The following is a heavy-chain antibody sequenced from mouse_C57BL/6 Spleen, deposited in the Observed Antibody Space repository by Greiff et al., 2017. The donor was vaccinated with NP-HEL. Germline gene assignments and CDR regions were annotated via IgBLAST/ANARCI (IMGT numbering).Heavy chain of an antibody. CDR1: GYTFTSYW. J-gene: IGHJ2*01. CDR3: ARQCIRGY. D-gene: IGHD1-1*01. Sequence: QVQLQQSGAELVKPGASVKLSCKASGYTFTSYWMQWVKQRPGQGLEWIGEIDPSDSYTNYNQKFKGKATLTVDTSSSTAYMQLSSLTSEDSAVYYCARQCIRGYWGQGTTLTVSS. CDR2: IDPSDSYT. V-gene: IGHV1-50*01.